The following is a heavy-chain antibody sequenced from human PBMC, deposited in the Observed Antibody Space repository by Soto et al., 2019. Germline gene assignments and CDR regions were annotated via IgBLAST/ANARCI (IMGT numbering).Heavy chain of an antibody. CDR2: INRSGST. V-gene: IGHV4-34*01. CDR3: ARGRGYDILTGYYKYYYYYMDV. J-gene: IGHJ6*03. Sequence: SETLSLTCAVYGGSFGGYYWSWIRQPPGKGLEWIGEINRSGSTNYNPSLKSRVTISVDTSKNQFSLKLSSVTAADTAVYYCARGRGYDILTGYYKYYYYYMDVWGKGTTVTVSS. D-gene: IGHD3-9*01. CDR1: GGSFGGYY.